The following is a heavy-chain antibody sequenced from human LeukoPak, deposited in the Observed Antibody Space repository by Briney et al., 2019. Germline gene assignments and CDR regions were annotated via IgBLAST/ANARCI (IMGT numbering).Heavy chain of an antibody. CDR2: LSYTGKT. D-gene: IGHD2/OR15-2a*01. J-gene: IGHJ4*02. Sequence: PSETLSVTCNVSGVSVSTSHWNWIRQRPGKGLEWIGCLSYTGKTDYNPSLKSRVSISLGSSNNRFSLKLTSVTAADTAVYYCSEGYFEPFDHWGQGILVTVSS. CDR3: SEGYFEPFDH. CDR1: GVSVSTSH. V-gene: IGHV4-59*02.